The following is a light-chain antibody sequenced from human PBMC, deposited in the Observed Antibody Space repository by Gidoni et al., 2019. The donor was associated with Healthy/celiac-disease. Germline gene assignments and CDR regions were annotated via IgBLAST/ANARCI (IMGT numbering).Light chain of an antibody. CDR1: QGISHY. Sequence: NQMTQSPSSLSASVGDRVTITCQASQGISHYLTWYQQKPGKAPKLLIYDASNLETGVPSRFRGSGSGTDFTFTISSLQSEDIATYYCQQYDNHPLTFGGGTKVEIK. CDR2: DAS. CDR3: QQYDNHPLT. V-gene: IGKV1-33*01. J-gene: IGKJ4*01.